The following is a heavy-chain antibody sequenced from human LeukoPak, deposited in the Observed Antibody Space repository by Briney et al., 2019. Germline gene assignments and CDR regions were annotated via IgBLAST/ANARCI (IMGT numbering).Heavy chain of an antibody. CDR2: ISASGGST. J-gene: IGHJ4*02. V-gene: IGHV3-23*01. CDR3: AKVRYDPNLDYFDY. D-gene: IGHD2-2*01. CDR1: GFTFSSSA. Sequence: GGSLRLSCAASGFTFSSSAMSWVRQVPGKGLEWVSGISASGGSTYYADSVRGRFTISRDNSKNTLYVQMNSLKDEDTAVYYCAKVRYDPNLDYFDYWGQGTLVTVSS.